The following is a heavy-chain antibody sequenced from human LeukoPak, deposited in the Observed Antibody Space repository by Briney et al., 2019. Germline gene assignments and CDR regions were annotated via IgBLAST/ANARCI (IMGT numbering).Heavy chain of an antibody. D-gene: IGHD1-26*01. CDR3: ARDPYSGTYGDTYYYYMDV. Sequence: GGSLRLSCAASGFTFSSYEMDWVRQAPGKGLEWVSYISSSGSTIYYADSVKGRFTISRDNAKNSLYLQMNSLRAEDTAVYYCARDPYSGTYGDTYYYYMDVWGKGTTVTISS. CDR2: ISSSGSTI. J-gene: IGHJ6*03. V-gene: IGHV3-48*03. CDR1: GFTFSSYE.